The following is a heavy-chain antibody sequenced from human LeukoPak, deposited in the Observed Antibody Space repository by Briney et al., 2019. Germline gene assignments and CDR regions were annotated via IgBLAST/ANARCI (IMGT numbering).Heavy chain of an antibody. CDR2: ISYDGSNK. V-gene: IGHV3-30-3*01. D-gene: IGHD2-2*01. J-gene: IGHJ3*02. CDR3: ATSTSGAFDI. Sequence: PGGSLRLSCAGSGFTFSSYWMTWVRQAPGKGLEWVAVISYDGSNKYYADSVKGRFTISRDNSKNTLYLQMNSLRAEDTAVYYCATSTSGAFDIWGQGTMVTVSS. CDR1: GFTFSSYW.